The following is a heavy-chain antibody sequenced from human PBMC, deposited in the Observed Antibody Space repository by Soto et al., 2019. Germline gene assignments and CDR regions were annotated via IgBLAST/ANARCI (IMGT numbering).Heavy chain of an antibody. V-gene: IGHV4-31*01. D-gene: IGHD3-3*01. Sequence: VQLQESGPGLVMPSQTLSLTCTVSGDSISSGDYYWGWIRQHPGRGLEWIGYISYSGITYYNPSLKSLLTISLETCKNQFSLELNSATAGDPAIYYCARYHDFWRGDALACAVGGQGTMVTV. CDR2: ISYSGIT. CDR1: GDSISSGDYY. CDR3: ARYHDFWRGDALACAV. J-gene: IGHJ3*01.